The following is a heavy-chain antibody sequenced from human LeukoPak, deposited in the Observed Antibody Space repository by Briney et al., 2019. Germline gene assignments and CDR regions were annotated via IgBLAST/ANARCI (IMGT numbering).Heavy chain of an antibody. J-gene: IGHJ4*02. D-gene: IGHD3-3*01. Sequence: ASVKVSCKASGYTFTSYAMNWVRQAPGQGLEWMGWINTNTGNPTYAQGFTGRFVFSLDTSVSTAYLQISSLKAEDTAVYYCARDGYYDFWSGYPNFDYWGQGTLVTVSP. CDR1: GYTFTSYA. V-gene: IGHV7-4-1*02. CDR3: ARDGYYDFWSGYPNFDY. CDR2: INTNTGNP.